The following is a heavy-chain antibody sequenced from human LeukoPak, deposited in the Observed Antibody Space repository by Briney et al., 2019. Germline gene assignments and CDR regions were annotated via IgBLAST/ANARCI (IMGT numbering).Heavy chain of an antibody. CDR1: GFTFSSYA. D-gene: IGHD6-13*01. J-gene: IGHJ4*02. V-gene: IGHV3-48*04. CDR2: ISSSSSTI. CDR3: ARRSWSFDY. Sequence: PPGGSLRLSCAASGFTFSSYAMSWIRQAPGKGLEWVSYISSSSSTIYYADSVKGRFTISRDNAKNSLYLQMNSLRAEDTAVYYCARRSWSFDYWGQGTLVTVSS.